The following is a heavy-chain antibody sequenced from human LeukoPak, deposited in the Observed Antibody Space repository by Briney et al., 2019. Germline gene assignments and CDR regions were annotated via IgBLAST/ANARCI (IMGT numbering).Heavy chain of an antibody. Sequence: SETLSLTCTVSGVSITSGDYYWNWLRQPPGKGLEWIGNLNSRGSIFYHPSLKSRVTVSADPSQNQFSLRLMSVTAADTAVYYCATRTYRAHFDHWGPGTLVTVSS. CDR1: GVSITSGDYY. D-gene: IGHD4/OR15-4a*01. CDR3: ATRTYRAHFDH. J-gene: IGHJ4*02. V-gene: IGHV4-39*01. CDR2: LNSRGSI.